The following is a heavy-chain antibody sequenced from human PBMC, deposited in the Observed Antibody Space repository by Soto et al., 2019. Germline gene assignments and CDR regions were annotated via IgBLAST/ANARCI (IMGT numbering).Heavy chain of an antibody. Sequence: SETLSLTCAVSGGSISSGGYSWSWIRQPPGKGLEWIGYIYYSGTTKSNPSLKSRVIISLDTSKNQFSLKLSSVTAADTAVYYCARWHYYDSSGYRSFDYWGQGTPVTVSS. J-gene: IGHJ4*02. V-gene: IGHV4-61*08. CDR3: ARWHYYDSSGYRSFDY. CDR2: IYYSGTT. CDR1: GGSISSGGYS. D-gene: IGHD3-22*01.